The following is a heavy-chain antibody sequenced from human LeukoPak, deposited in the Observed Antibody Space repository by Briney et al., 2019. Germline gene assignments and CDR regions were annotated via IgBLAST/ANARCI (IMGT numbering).Heavy chain of an antibody. V-gene: IGHV3-48*04. CDR1: GFTFSSYS. CDR2: ISSSSSTI. CDR3: ASTIWFGESY. D-gene: IGHD3-10*01. Sequence: GGSLRLSCAASGFTFSSYSMKWVRQAPGKGLEWVSYISSSSSTIYYADSVKGRFTISRDNAKNSLYLQMNSLRAEDTAVYYCASTIWFGESYWGQGTLVTVSS. J-gene: IGHJ4*02.